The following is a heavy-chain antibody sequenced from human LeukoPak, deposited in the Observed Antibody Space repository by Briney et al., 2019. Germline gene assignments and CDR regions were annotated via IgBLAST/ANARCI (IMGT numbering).Heavy chain of an antibody. J-gene: IGHJ3*02. D-gene: IGHD3-10*01. CDR2: ISSSGSTI. CDR1: GFTFSDYY. CDR3: ARLHYYGSGSYYIDI. V-gene: IGHV3-11*04. Sequence: GGSLRLSCAASGFTFSDYYMSWIRQAPGKGLEWVSYISSSGSTIYYADSVKGRFTISRDNAKNSLYLQMNSLRAEDTAVYYCARLHYYGSGSYYIDIWGQGTKVTVSS.